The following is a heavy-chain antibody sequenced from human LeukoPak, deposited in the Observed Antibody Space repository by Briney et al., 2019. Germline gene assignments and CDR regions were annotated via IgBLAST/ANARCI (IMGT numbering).Heavy chain of an antibody. Sequence: ASVKVSCKASGGTFSSYAISWVRQAPGQGLEWMGWINPNSGGTNYAQKFQGRVTMTRDTSISTAYMELSRLRSDDTAVYYCARDLGGGYSSGWAFDYWGQGALVTVSS. CDR2: INPNSGGT. J-gene: IGHJ4*02. V-gene: IGHV1-2*02. CDR3: ARDLGGGYSSGWAFDY. CDR1: GGTFSSYA. D-gene: IGHD6-19*01.